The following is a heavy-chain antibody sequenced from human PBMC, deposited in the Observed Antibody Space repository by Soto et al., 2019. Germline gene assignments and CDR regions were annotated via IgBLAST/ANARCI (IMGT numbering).Heavy chain of an antibody. V-gene: IGHV1-69*13. CDR2: IIPIFNAP. Sequence: ASVKVSCKPSGGTFSNYAIAWVRLAPGHGLEWMGTIIPIFNAPRSAQQFRGRLTLSADESTNTAYMELSSLRSEDTAVYYCARDLGIPVTGRGTSFDYWGQGTLVTVSS. CDR1: GGTFSNYA. J-gene: IGHJ4*02. D-gene: IGHD6-19*01. CDR3: ARDLGIPVTGRGTSFDY.